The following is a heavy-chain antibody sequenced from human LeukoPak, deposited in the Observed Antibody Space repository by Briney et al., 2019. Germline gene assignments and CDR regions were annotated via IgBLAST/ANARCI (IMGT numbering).Heavy chain of an antibody. CDR2: IIPIFGTA. V-gene: IGHV1-69*05. CDR1: GDTFSSYA. J-gene: IGHJ4*02. CDR3: ARTHRYCTNGVCYTRLDY. Sequence: GASVKVSCKASGDTFSSYAISWVRQAPGQGLEWMGRIIPIFGTANYAQKFQGRVTITTDESTSTAYMELSSLRSEDTAVYYCARTHRYCTNGVCYTRLDYWGQGTLVTVSS. D-gene: IGHD2-8*01.